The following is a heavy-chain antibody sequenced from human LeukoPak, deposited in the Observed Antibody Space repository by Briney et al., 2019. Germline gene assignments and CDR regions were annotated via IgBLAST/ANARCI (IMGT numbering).Heavy chain of an antibody. CDR3: ANGNYDFWSGYSTIGIFDY. D-gene: IGHD3-3*01. CDR2: INHSGST. V-gene: IGHV4-34*01. J-gene: IGHJ4*02. CDR1: GGSFSGYY. Sequence: TSETLSLTCAVYGGSFSGYYWNWFRQSPGRGLEWIGEINHSGSTNYNPSLESRVTVSVDTSKNQFSLKLSSVTAADTAVYYCANGNYDFWSGYSTIGIFDYWGQGTLVTVSS.